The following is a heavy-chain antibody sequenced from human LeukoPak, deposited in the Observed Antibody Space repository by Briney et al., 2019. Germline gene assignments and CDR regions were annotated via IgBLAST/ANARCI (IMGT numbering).Heavy chain of an antibody. V-gene: IGHV3-21*01. CDR1: GFTFSNYS. CDR2: ISSSSSYI. D-gene: IGHD3-3*01. CDR3: ARSPITIFGVALNWFDP. Sequence: PGGSLRLSCAASGFTFSNYSMNWVRQAPGKGLEWVSSISSSSSYIYYADSVKGRFTISRDNAKNSLYLQMNSLRAEDTAVYYCARSPITIFGVALNWFDPWGQGTLVTVSS. J-gene: IGHJ5*02.